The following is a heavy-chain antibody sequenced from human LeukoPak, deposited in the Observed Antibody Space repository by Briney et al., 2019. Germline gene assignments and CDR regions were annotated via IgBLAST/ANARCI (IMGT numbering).Heavy chain of an antibody. D-gene: IGHD3-10*01. J-gene: IGHJ4*02. CDR1: GITFSNSA. CDR3: AREGASSLVRGVIGY. Sequence: GGSLRLSCVPSGITFSNSALSWVRQAPGRGLEWVSVIYNGGTTHYADSVKGRFTISRDHSQNTLYLQMNSLRVEDTAVYYCAREGASSLVRGVIGYWGPGTLVTVSS. CDR2: IYNGGTT. V-gene: IGHV3-53*01.